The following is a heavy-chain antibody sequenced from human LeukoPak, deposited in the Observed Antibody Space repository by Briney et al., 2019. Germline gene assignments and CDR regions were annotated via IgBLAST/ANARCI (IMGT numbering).Heavy chain of an antibody. Sequence: SETLSLTCTVSGGSISSYYWSWIRQPPGKGLEWIGYIYYSGSTNYNPSLKSRVTISVDTSKNQFSLKLNSVTAADTAVYYCARHSLSRQHIVVVTAVHWYFDLWGRGTLVTVSS. J-gene: IGHJ2*01. CDR1: GGSISSYY. CDR3: ARHSLSRQHIVVVTAVHWYFDL. D-gene: IGHD2-21*02. V-gene: IGHV4-59*08. CDR2: IYYSGST.